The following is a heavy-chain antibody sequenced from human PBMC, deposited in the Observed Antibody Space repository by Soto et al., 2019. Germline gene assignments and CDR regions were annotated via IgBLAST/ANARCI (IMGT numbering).Heavy chain of an antibody. CDR1: GGSISSYY. CDR3: ARVVWDIVVVPAAPSYYGMDV. CDR2: IYYSGST. V-gene: IGHV4-59*01. D-gene: IGHD2-2*01. Sequence: SETLSLTCTVSGGSISSYYWSWIRQPPGKGLEWIGYIYYSGSTNYNPSLKSRVTISVDTSKNQFSLKLSSVTAADTAVYYCARVVWDIVVVPAAPSYYGMDVWGQGTTVNVSS. J-gene: IGHJ6*02.